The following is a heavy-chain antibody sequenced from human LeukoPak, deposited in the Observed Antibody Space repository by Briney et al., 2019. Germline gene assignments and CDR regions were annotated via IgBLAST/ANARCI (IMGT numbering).Heavy chain of an antibody. V-gene: IGHV1-18*01. CDR1: GYTFTSYG. CDR2: ISAYNGNT. Sequence: ASVKVSCKASGYTFTSYGISWVPQAPGQGLEWMGWISAYNGNTNYAQKLQGRVTMTTDTSTSTAYMELRSLRSDDTAVYYCARGNPYYYDSSGYYWRSYYFDYWGQGTLVTVSS. D-gene: IGHD3-22*01. CDR3: ARGNPYYYDSSGYYWRSYYFDY. J-gene: IGHJ4*02.